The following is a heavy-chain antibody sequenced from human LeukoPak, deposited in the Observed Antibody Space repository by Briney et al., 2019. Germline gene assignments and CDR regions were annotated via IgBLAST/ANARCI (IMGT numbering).Heavy chain of an antibody. CDR2: IYSGGST. CDR3: ARGIAPGTFDI. J-gene: IGHJ3*02. D-gene: IGHD2-21*01. CDR1: GFTVSSNY. V-gene: IGHV3-53*01. Sequence: GGSLRLSCAASGFTVSSNYMSWVRQAPGKGLEWVSVIYSGGSTYYADSVKGRFTISRDNSKNTLYLQTNSLRAEDTAVYYCARGIAPGTFDIWGQGTMVTVSS.